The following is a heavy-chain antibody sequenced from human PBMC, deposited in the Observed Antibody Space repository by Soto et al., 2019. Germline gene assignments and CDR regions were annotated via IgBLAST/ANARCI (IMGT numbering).Heavy chain of an antibody. J-gene: IGHJ4*02. CDR1: GYTFTTYA. CDR2: INAGNGNT. CDR3: ARSIVVVTALDY. D-gene: IGHD2-21*02. V-gene: IGHV1-3*01. Sequence: ASVKVSCKTSGYTFTTYAVHWVRQAPGQRLEWMGWINAGNGNTKYSQKFQGRVTITRDTSASTAYMELSSLRSEDTAVYYCARSIVVVTALDYWGQGTLVTVSS.